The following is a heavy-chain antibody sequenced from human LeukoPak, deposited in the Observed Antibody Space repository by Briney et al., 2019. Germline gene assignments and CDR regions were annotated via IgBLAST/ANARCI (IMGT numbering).Heavy chain of an antibody. CDR1: GGTFSSYA. Sequence: GASVKVSCKASGGTFSSYAISWVRQAPGQGLEWMGRIIPILGIANYAQKFQGRVTITADKSTSTAYMELSSLRSEDTAVYYCAITTYYYDSSGDYWGQGTLVTVSS. D-gene: IGHD3-22*01. V-gene: IGHV1-69*04. J-gene: IGHJ4*02. CDR3: AITTYYYDSSGDY. CDR2: IIPILGIA.